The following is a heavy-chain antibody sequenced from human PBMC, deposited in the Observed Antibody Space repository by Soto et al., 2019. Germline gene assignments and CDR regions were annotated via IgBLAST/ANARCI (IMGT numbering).Heavy chain of an antibody. CDR2: INGGIGNT. CDR1: GYDFNSYS. Sequence: QVRLEQSRAEVKEPGASVKISCKASGYDFNSYSIHWLRQAPGQRPEYMGRINGGIGNTKFSQKFQDRLTISRDTSASAMYMERSSLTSDDTGVYYCARSSVTIDGLDFWGQGTLVIVSS. V-gene: IGHV1-3*01. J-gene: IGHJ4*02. D-gene: IGHD4-17*01. CDR3: ARSSVTIDGLDF.